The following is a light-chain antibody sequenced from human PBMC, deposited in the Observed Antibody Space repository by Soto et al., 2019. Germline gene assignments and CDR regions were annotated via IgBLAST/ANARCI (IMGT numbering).Light chain of an antibody. CDR1: QNISSN. V-gene: IGKV3-15*01. Sequence: ETVMTQSPATLSVSPGERATLSCRASQNISSNLAWYQQKPGQAPRLLIDGASTRATGIPARFSGSGSGTEFTLTISSLQSEDFAVYYCQQYNNWLWTFGQGTKVEIK. CDR3: QQYNNWLWT. J-gene: IGKJ1*01. CDR2: GAS.